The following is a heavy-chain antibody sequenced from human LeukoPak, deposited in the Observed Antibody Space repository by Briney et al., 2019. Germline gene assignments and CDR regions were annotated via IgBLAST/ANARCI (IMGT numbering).Heavy chain of an antibody. Sequence: ASVKVSCKSSGYTFTSYGISWVRQAPGQGLEWMGIINPSGGSTSYAQKFQGRVTMTRDTSTSTVYMELSSLRSEDTAMYYCARRVVRGASDYWGQGTLVTVSS. D-gene: IGHD3-10*01. CDR1: GYTFTSYG. CDR3: ARRVVRGASDY. J-gene: IGHJ4*02. V-gene: IGHV1-46*01. CDR2: INPSGGST.